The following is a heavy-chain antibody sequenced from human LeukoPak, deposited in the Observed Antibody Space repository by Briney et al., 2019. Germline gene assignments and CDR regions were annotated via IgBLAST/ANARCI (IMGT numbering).Heavy chain of an antibody. CDR2: IYTSGST. CDR3: ARDGYLDV. Sequence: SETLSLTCTVSGGSISSGSYYWSWIRQPAGKGLEWIGRIYTSGSTNYNPSLKSRVTISVDTSKNQFSLKLSSVTAADTAVYYCARDGYLDVWGKGTTVTVSS. CDR1: GGSISSGSYY. D-gene: IGHD2-2*03. V-gene: IGHV4-61*02. J-gene: IGHJ6*04.